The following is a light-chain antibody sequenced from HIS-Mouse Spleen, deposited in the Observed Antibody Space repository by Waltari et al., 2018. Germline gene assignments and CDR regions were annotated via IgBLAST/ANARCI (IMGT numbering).Light chain of an antibody. CDR3: SSYAGSNNLGV. J-gene: IGLJ2*01. CDR2: EVS. V-gene: IGLV2-8*01. CDR1: SSDVGGYNY. Sequence: QSALTQPPSASGSPGQSVTLPCPGPSSDVGGYNYVSLYQQHPGKAPKLMIYEVSKRPSGVPDRFSGSKSGNTASLTVSGLQAEDEADYYCSSYAGSNNLGVFGGGTKLTVL.